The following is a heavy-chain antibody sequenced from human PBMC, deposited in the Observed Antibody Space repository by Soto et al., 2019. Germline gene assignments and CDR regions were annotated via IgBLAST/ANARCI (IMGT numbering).Heavy chain of an antibody. CDR2: VYYNENT. CDR3: ARRERYYGSQGWFDP. J-gene: IGHJ5*01. CDR1: GASINNFAYY. Sequence: SETLSLTCSVSGASINNFAYYWGWIRQPPGKGLEWIGTVYYNENTYYNPSLRSRVAISVDTAKNQFSLNLRSVTAADTAVYFCARRERYYGSQGWFDPWGQGTLVTVYS. D-gene: IGHD3-10*01. V-gene: IGHV4-39*01.